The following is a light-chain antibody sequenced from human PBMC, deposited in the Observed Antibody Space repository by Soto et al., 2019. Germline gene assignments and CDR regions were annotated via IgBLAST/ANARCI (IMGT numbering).Light chain of an antibody. Sequence: EIVLTQSPGTLSLSPGERATLSCRASQSVSNSYLAWYQQKPGQAPRLLIYAASNRATGIPDRFSGSGSGTDFTLTISSLEPEDFAVYYCQQRSNWPPWTFGQGTKVDIK. CDR1: QSVSNSY. CDR3: QQRSNWPPWT. V-gene: IGKV3D-20*02. CDR2: AAS. J-gene: IGKJ1*01.